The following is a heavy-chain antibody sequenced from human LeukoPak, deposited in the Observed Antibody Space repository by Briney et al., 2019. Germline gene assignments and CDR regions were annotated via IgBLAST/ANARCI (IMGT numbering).Heavy chain of an antibody. CDR1: GYTFTGYY. CDR2: INPNSGGT. D-gene: IGHD6-19*01. Sequence: ASVKVSCKASGYTFTGYYMHWVRQAPGQGLEWMGWINPNSGGTNYAQKFQGRVTMTRDTSISTAYMELSRLRSDDTAVYHCATPHIAVAGPPDYWGQGTLVTVSS. V-gene: IGHV1-2*02. CDR3: ATPHIAVAGPPDY. J-gene: IGHJ4*02.